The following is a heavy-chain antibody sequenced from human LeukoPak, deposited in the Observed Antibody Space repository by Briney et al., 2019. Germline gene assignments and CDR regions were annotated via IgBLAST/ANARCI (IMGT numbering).Heavy chain of an antibody. Sequence: GGSLRLSCAASGFSFSTYAMSWVGQAPGKGLGGVSGVNGNGGSTSYADSVKGRFTIFRDNSKNTVYLQMNSLRVEDTAVYYCAKSLYGGCDYWGQGTVVTVSS. D-gene: IGHD3-16*02. CDR1: GFSFSTYA. CDR2: VNGNGGST. J-gene: IGHJ4*02. V-gene: IGHV3-23*01. CDR3: AKSLYGGCDY.